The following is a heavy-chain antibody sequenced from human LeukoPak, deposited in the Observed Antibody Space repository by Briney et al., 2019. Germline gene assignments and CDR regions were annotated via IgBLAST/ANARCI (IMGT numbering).Heavy chain of an antibody. Sequence: PGRSLRLSCAASGFTFSHYVMHWVRQAPGRGLEWVAVIWNDGSNKYYADSVKGRFTISRDNSQNTVDLHMNSLRAEDTAVYHCAKDAQRGFDYSNSLEYWGQGTLVTVSS. J-gene: IGHJ4*02. V-gene: IGHV3-33*06. CDR2: IWNDGSNK. CDR3: AKDAQRGFDYSNSLEY. CDR1: GFTFSHYV. D-gene: IGHD4-11*01.